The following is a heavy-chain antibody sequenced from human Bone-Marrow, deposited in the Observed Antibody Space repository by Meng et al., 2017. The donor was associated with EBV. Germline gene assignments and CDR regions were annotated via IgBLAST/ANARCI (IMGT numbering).Heavy chain of an antibody. D-gene: IGHD6-13*01. CDR1: GYTFTTYT. CDR3: AAGYSSTTFDY. Sequence: QVQLVQSGAEVRNPGASVKVSCKASGYTFTTYTVQWVRQAPGQGLEWMGWISAYNGNTNYAQKLQGRVTMTTDTSTSTAYMELRSLRSDDTAVYYCAAGYSSTTFDYWGQGTLVAVSS. V-gene: IGHV1-18*01. CDR2: ISAYNGNT. J-gene: IGHJ4*02.